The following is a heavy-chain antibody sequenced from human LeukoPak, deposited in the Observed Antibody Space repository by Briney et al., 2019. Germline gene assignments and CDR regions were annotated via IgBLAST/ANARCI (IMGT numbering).Heavy chain of an antibody. Sequence: GGSLRLSCAASGFTFSSYAMSWVRQAPGKGLEWVSAISGSGGSTYYADSVKGRFTISRDNSKNTLYLQMNSLRAEDTAVYYCAKDGYYYGSGSYYSTPVDYWSQGTLVTVSS. D-gene: IGHD3-10*01. J-gene: IGHJ4*02. CDR1: GFTFSSYA. CDR3: AKDGYYYGSGSYYSTPVDY. CDR2: ISGSGGST. V-gene: IGHV3-23*01.